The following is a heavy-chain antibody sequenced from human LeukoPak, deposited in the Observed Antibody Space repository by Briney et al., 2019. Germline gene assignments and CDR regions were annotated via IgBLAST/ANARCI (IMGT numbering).Heavy chain of an antibody. D-gene: IGHD6-13*01. CDR1: GGTFISYA. J-gene: IGHJ4*02. CDR2: IIPIFGTA. CDR3: ARHGASGYSSSWYEY. V-gene: IGHV1-69*13. Sequence: SVKVSCKASGGTFISYAISWVRQAPGQGLEWMGGIIPIFGTANYAQKFQGRVTITADESTSTAYMELSSLRSEDTAVYYCARHGASGYSSSWYEYWGQGSLVTVSS.